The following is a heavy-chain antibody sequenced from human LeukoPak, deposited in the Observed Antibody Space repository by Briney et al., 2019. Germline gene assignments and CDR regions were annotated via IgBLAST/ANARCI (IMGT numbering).Heavy chain of an antibody. V-gene: IGHV3-74*01. CDR1: GFTFSSYW. D-gene: IGHD3-22*01. CDR2: INSDGSST. J-gene: IGHJ6*03. CDR3: ASGWGDYYDSSIIMDV. Sequence: PGGSLRLSCAASGFTFSSYWMHWVRHAPGKGLVWVSRINSDGSSTSYADSVKGRFTISRDNAKNTLYLQMNSLRAEDTAVYYCASGWGDYYDSSIIMDVWGKGTTVTVSS.